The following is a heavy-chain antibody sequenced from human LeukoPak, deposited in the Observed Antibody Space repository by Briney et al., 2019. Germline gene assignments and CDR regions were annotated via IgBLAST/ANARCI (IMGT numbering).Heavy chain of an antibody. Sequence: GSSVKVSCKASGGTFSSYAISWVRQAPGQGLEWMGGIIPIFGTANYAQKFQGRVTITADESTSTAYMELSSLRSEDTAVYYCARVWWKVRLAAAGMFNGMDVWGQGTTVTVSS. CDR3: ARVWWKVRLAAAGMFNGMDV. V-gene: IGHV1-69*01. CDR2: IIPIFGTA. CDR1: GGTFSSYA. J-gene: IGHJ6*02. D-gene: IGHD6-13*01.